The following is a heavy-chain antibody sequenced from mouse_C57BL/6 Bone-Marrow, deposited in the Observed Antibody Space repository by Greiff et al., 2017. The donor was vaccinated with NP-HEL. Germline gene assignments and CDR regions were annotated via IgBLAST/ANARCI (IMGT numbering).Heavy chain of an antibody. J-gene: IGHJ2*01. CDR1: GYTFTSYW. D-gene: IGHD3-2*02. Sequence: QVQLQQPGAELVKPGASVKLSCKASGYTFTSYWMQWVKQRPGQGLEWIGEIDPSDSYTNYNQKFKGKATLTVDTSSSTAYMQLSSLTSEDSAVYYCARRRQLRLLDYWGQGTTLTVSS. V-gene: IGHV1-50*01. CDR2: IDPSDSYT. CDR3: ARRRQLRLLDY.